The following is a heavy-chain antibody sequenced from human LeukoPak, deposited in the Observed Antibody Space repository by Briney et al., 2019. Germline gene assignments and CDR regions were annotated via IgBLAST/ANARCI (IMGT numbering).Heavy chain of an antibody. V-gene: IGHV1-46*01. CDR3: AREGPETYNFDF. J-gene: IGHJ4*02. Sequence: GASVKVSCKASGYTSTSYYIHWVRQAPGQGLEYMGIIRPSGSTAYAQKFQGRVTMTRDTSTSAVYMGLSSLRSEDTAVYYCAREGPETYNFDFWGQGTQVTVSS. CDR1: GYTSTSYY. CDR2: IRPSGST. D-gene: IGHD5-18*01.